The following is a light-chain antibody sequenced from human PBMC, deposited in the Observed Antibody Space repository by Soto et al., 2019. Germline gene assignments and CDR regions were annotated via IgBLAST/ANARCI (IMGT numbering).Light chain of an antibody. CDR2: DAS. J-gene: IGKJ4*01. V-gene: IGKV1-5*01. Sequence: DIQMTQSPSTLSASVGDRVTITCRASQSISNRLAWYHQKPGKTPNLLIYDASNLGSGVPSRFSGSGSGTEFTLTISSLQPDDFATYYCQPYNNWPLTFGGGTKVDIK. CDR3: QPYNNWPLT. CDR1: QSISNR.